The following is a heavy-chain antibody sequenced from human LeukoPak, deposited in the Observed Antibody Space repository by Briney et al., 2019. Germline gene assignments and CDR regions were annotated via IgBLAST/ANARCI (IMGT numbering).Heavy chain of an antibody. CDR1: GFTFDDYA. V-gene: IGHV3-9*03. J-gene: IGHJ4*02. Sequence: GRSLRLSXAASGFTFDDYAMHWVQQAPGKGLEWDSGISWNSGSICYADSVKGRFTISRDKAKNSLYLQMNGLRGSDMDLLCCAKDICSTTSCYFSYWGQGTLVTVSS. D-gene: IGHD2-2*01. CDR3: AKDICSTTSCYFSY. CDR2: ISWNSGSI.